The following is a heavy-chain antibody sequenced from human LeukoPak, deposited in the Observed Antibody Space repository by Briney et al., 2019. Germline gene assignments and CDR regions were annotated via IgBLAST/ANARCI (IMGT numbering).Heavy chain of an antibody. Sequence: GGSLRLSCAASGFTFSSYAMSWARQAPGKGLEWVSTIVASGGSTYSPGSVKGRFTISKDTSKNTMYLQMNSLRAEDTAVYYCAMGPYYYDSSGYYYWGQGTLVTVSS. J-gene: IGHJ4*02. CDR2: IVASGGST. V-gene: IGHV3-23*01. CDR3: AMGPYYYDSSGYYY. D-gene: IGHD3-22*01. CDR1: GFTFSSYA.